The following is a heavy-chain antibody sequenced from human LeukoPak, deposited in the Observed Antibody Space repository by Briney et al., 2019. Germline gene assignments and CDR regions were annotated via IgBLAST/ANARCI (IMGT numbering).Heavy chain of an antibody. Sequence: PGGSLRLSCEASGFTFSNSYMSWVRQAPGKGLEWVAIINPDGSQGSYVDSVKGRFAISRDNALNSLFLQMNSLSAEDTAVYYCARDPAYGALDIWGQGITVTVSS. CDR2: INPDGSQG. J-gene: IGHJ3*02. CDR3: ARDPAYGALDI. CDR1: GFTFSNSY. V-gene: IGHV3-7*01. D-gene: IGHD2-21*01.